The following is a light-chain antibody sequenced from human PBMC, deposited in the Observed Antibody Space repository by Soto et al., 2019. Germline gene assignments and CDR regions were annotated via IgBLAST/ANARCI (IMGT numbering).Light chain of an antibody. J-gene: IGLJ2*01. Sequence: QSALTQPASVSGSPGQSITISCTGTSSDVGGYNYVSWYQQHPGKAPKLMIYDVSNRPSGVSNRFSGSKSGNTASLTISGLQGEDEADYYCSSYTGSSTLFGGGTTLTVL. CDR2: DVS. V-gene: IGLV2-14*01. CDR3: SSYTGSSTL. CDR1: SSDVGGYNY.